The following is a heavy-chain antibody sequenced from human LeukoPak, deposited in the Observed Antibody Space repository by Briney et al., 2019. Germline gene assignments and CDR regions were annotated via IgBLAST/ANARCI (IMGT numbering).Heavy chain of an antibody. CDR2: IKQDGSEK. CDR1: GFTFSSYW. J-gene: IGHJ1*01. D-gene: IGHD3-22*01. CDR3: ARDGYCSGGSCYLNYYDSSGYYYAGYFQH. V-gene: IGHV3-7*01. Sequence: PGGSLRLSCAASGFTFSSYWMSWVRQAPGKGLEWAANIKQDGSEKYYVDSVKGRFTISRDNAKNSLYLQMNSLRAEDTAVYYCARDGYCSGGSCYLNYYDSSGYYYAGYFQHWGQGTLVTVSS.